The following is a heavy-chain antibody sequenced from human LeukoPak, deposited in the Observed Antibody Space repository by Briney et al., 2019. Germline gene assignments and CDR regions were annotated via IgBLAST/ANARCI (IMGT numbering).Heavy chain of an antibody. CDR3: AKGRGYSSSSSYYMDV. Sequence: AGGSLRLSCAASGFTFSSYAMSWVRQAPGKGLEWVSAISGSGGSTYYADSVKGRFTISRDNSKNTLYLQMNSLRAEDTAVYYCAKGRGYSSSSSYYMDVWGKGTTVTVSS. CDR2: ISGSGGST. V-gene: IGHV3-23*01. D-gene: IGHD6-6*01. CDR1: GFTFSSYA. J-gene: IGHJ6*03.